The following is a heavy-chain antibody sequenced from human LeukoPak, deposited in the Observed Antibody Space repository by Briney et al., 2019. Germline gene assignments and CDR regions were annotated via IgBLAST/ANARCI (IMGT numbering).Heavy chain of an antibody. J-gene: IGHJ5*02. CDR2: IYYSGST. Sequence: SETLSLTCTVSGVSISSGDYYWSWIRQPPGKGLEWIGYIYYSGSTYYNPSLKSRVTISIDTSKNQFSLKLSSVTAADTAVYYCARAVVLLWFGELLHQNWFDPWGQGTLVTVSS. D-gene: IGHD3-10*01. CDR1: GVSISSGDYY. CDR3: ARAVVLLWFGELLHQNWFDP. V-gene: IGHV4-30-4*01.